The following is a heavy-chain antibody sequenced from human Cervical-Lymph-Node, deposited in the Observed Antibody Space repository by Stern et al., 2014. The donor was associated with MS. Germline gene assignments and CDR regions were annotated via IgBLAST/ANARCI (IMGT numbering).Heavy chain of an antibody. CDR3: ATHRGRVTYYYGMDV. Sequence: QVQLVQSGAEVKKPGASVKVSCKGSGYTLSEISKHWVRQAPGKGLEWMGGFDPEHGEARYAQKFQGRVTMAEDRSTDTAYMELSSLRSEDTAVYYCATHRGRVTYYYGMDVWGQGTTVTVSS. CDR1: GYTLSEIS. V-gene: IGHV1-24*01. CDR2: FDPEHGEA. J-gene: IGHJ6*02. D-gene: IGHD2-21*02.